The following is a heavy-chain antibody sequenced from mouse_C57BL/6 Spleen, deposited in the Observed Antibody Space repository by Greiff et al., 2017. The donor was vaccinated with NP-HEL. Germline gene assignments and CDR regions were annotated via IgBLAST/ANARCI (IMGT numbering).Heavy chain of an antibody. D-gene: IGHD2-4*01. CDR3: ARQDYYDYTWFAY. J-gene: IGHJ3*01. CDR1: GFTFSSYT. Sequence: EVMLVESGGGLVKPGGSLKLSCAASGFTFSSYTMSWVRQTPEKRLEWVATISGGGGNTYYPDSVKGRFTISRDNAKNTLYLQMSSLRSEDTALYYCARQDYYDYTWFAYWGQGTLVTVSA. CDR2: ISGGGGNT. V-gene: IGHV5-9*01.